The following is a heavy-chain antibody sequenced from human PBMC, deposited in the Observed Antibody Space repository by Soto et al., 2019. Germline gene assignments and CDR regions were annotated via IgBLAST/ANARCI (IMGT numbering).Heavy chain of an antibody. CDR2: ISGSGGST. J-gene: IGHJ4*02. V-gene: IGHV3-23*01. Sequence: GGSLRLSCAASGFTFSSYAMSWVRQAPGKGLEWVSAISGSGGSTYYADSVKGRFTISRDNSKNTLYLQMNSLRAEDTAVYYCATSPAYSSGCFDYWGQGTLVTVSS. D-gene: IGHD6-19*01. CDR3: ATSPAYSSGCFDY. CDR1: GFTFSSYA.